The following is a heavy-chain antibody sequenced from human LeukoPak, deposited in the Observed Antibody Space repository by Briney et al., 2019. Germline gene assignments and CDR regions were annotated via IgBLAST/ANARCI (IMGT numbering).Heavy chain of an antibody. CDR3: AKIGRPFDY. CDR1: GFTFSSYG. V-gene: IGHV3-33*06. CDR2: IWYDGSNK. J-gene: IGHJ4*02. Sequence: PGVSLRLSCAASGFTFSSYGMHWVRQAPGKGLEGGAVIWYDGSNKYYADSVKGRFTISRDNSKNTLYLQMNSLRAEDTAVYYCAKIGRPFDYWGQGTLVTVSS.